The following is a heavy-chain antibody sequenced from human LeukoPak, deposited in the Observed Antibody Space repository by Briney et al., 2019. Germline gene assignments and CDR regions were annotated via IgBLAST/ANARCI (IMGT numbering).Heavy chain of an antibody. CDR2: IYYSGST. CDR1: GGSISSSSYY. J-gene: IGHJ6*03. V-gene: IGHV4-39*01. D-gene: IGHD3-3*01. Sequence: PSETLSLTCTVSGGSISSSSYYWGWIRQPPGKGLEWIGSIYYSGSTYYNPSLKSRVTISVDTSKNQFSLKLSTVTAADTAVYYCASVLRAYYYYYYMDVWGKGTTVTVSS. CDR3: ASVLRAYYYYYYMDV.